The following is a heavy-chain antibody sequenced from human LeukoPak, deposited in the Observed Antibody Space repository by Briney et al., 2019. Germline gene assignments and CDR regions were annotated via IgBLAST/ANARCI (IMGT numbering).Heavy chain of an antibody. D-gene: IGHD6-6*01. CDR3: ARGEARRRPFDY. Sequence: SETLSLTCAVYGGSFSGYYWSWIRQPPGKGLEWIGEINHSGSTNYNPSLKSRVTISVDTSKNQFSLKLSSVTAADTAVYYCARGEARRRPFDYWGQGTLVTVSS. J-gene: IGHJ4*02. CDR2: INHSGST. V-gene: IGHV4-34*01. CDR1: GGSFSGYY.